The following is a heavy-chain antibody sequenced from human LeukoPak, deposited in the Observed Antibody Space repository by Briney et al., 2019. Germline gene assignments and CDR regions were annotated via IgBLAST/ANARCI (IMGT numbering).Heavy chain of an antibody. CDR1: GYTFTGYY. CDR2: INPNSGFT. D-gene: IGHD4-17*01. CDR3: ARVMKATVRTSNFDY. Sequence: ASVKVPCKASGYTFTGYYMHWVRQAPGQGLEWMGWINPNSGFTSYAQKFQGRVTMTRDTSISTAYMELSRLRSDDTAVYYCARVMKATVRTSNFDYWGQGTLVTVFS. J-gene: IGHJ4*02. V-gene: IGHV1-2*02.